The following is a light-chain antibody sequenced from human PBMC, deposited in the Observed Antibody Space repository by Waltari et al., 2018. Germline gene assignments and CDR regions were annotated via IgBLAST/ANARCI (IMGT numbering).Light chain of an antibody. V-gene: IGLV2-23*02. CDR3: LSYAATVSFG. CDR1: SSDVGNNNH. J-gene: IGLJ2*01. Sequence: QPALTQPASVSGSPGQSITISCTGTSSDVGNNNHVCWYQKHPDKVPKFIVYEVSKRPLGVFDRFSGSKSGNTASLTISGLQAEDEADYYCLSYAATVSFGFGGGTKLTVL. CDR2: EVS.